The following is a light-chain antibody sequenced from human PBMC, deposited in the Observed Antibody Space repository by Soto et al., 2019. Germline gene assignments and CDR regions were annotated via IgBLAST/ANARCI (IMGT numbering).Light chain of an antibody. CDR1: QSVSSIY. J-gene: IGKJ4*02. CDR3: QQYDRIAPT. V-gene: IGKV3-20*01. Sequence: EIVLTQSPGTLSLSPGERATLSCRASQSVSSIYFAWYQQKRGQAPRLLIYGVSSRATGIPDRFSGSGSGTNFTLTISRLQAEDVAMYYCQQYDRIAPTFGGGTKVDIK. CDR2: GVS.